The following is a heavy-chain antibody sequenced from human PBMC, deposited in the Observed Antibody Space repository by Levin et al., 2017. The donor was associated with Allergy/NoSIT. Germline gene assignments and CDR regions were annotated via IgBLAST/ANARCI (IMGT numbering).Heavy chain of an antibody. CDR1: GGSFNTYA. D-gene: IGHD1-1*01. Sequence: SVKVSCKASGGSFNTYAINWVRQAPGQGLEWIGRIIPVLDTADYAQRFKGRVTITADKATTTAYMELSSLKSEDTAVYFCARKSASDNDSYWYLDVWGRGTLVTVSS. CDR3: ARKSASDNDSYWYLDV. CDR2: IIPVLDTA. V-gene: IGHV1-69*04. J-gene: IGHJ2*01.